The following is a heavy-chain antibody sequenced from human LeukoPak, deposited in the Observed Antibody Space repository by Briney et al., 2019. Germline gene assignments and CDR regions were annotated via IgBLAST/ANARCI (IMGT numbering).Heavy chain of an antibody. J-gene: IGHJ5*01. CDR2: INANSGTT. D-gene: IGHD6-19*01. CDR1: GFAFSFYA. Sequence: GGSLRLSCAASGFAFSFYAMSWLRPPPGEGVECVSTINANSGTTSYAASVRGRFTISRDNSKNTLYLQVNTLRADDTATYYCAKPISGGLAVTADWFHPWGQGTLVVVSS. CDR3: AKPISGGLAVTADWFHP. V-gene: IGHV3-23*01.